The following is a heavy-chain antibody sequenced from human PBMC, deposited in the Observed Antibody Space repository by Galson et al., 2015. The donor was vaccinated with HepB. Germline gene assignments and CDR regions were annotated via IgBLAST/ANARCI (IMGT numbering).Heavy chain of an antibody. Sequence: SVKVSCKASGGTFSSYAISWVRQAPGQGLEWMGGIIPIFGTANYAQKFQGRVTITADESTSTAYMELRSLRSDDTAVYYCARVGLGAPPDYWGQGTLVTVSS. CDR2: IIPIFGTA. V-gene: IGHV1-69*13. CDR3: ARVGLGAPPDY. D-gene: IGHD3-16*01. J-gene: IGHJ4*02. CDR1: GGTFSSYA.